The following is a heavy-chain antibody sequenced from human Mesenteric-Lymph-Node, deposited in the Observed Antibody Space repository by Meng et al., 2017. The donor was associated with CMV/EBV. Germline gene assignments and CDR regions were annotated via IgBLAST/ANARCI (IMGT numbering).Heavy chain of an antibody. J-gene: IGHJ4*02. Sequence: SETLSLTCSVSGGSVSSSTYYWSWIRQPPGKGLEWIGYIYYSGSTNYNPSLKSRVTVSLDKSKNQFSLRLSSVTAADTAVYFCATDDSSTWHRNFDYWGQGTLVTVSS. CDR2: IYYSGST. D-gene: IGHD6-13*01. V-gene: IGHV4-61*01. CDR1: GGSVSSSTYY. CDR3: ATDDSSTWHRNFDY.